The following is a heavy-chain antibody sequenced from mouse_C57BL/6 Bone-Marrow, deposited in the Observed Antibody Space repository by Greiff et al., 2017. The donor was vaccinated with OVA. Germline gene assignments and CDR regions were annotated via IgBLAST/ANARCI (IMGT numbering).Heavy chain of an antibody. V-gene: IGHV1-69*01. J-gene: IGHJ4*01. CDR3: ARVSYYSNSCAMDY. CDR1: GYTFTSYW. Sequence: QVHVKQPGAELVMPGASVKLSCKASGYTFTSYWMHWVKQRPGQGLEWIGEIDPSDSYTNYNQKFKGKSTLTVDKSSRTAYMPLSSLSSQDSAVYYCARVSYYSNSCAMDYWGQGTSVTVSS. D-gene: IGHD2-5*01. CDR2: IDPSDSYT.